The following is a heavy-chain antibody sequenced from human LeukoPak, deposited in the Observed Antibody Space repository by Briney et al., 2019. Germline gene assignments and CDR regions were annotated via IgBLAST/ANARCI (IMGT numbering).Heavy chain of an antibody. CDR2: VNHSGST. J-gene: IGHJ5*02. V-gene: IGHV4-34*01. CDR1: GGSFRGYY. D-gene: IGHD3-3*01. Sequence: SETLSLTCAVYGGSFRGYYWSWIRQPPDKGLEWIGEVNHSGSTNYNPSLKSRVTISEDTSKNQFSLKLSSVTAADTAVYYCARGGNIWSGLSGRNWFDPWGQGTLVTVSS. CDR3: ARGGNIWSGLSGRNWFDP.